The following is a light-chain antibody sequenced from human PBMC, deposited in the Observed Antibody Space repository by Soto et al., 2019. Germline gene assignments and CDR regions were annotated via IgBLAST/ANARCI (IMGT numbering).Light chain of an antibody. V-gene: IGKV3-15*01. CDR3: QQYNDWPPWT. CDR1: QSVGSN. Sequence: EIVMTQSPATLSVAPGERATLSCRSSQSVGSNLSWYQQKRGHAPRLLIYGASTRATGIPARFSGSGSGTEFTLTISSLQSEDFAVYYCQQYNDWPPWTFGQGTQVDI. CDR2: GAS. J-gene: IGKJ1*01.